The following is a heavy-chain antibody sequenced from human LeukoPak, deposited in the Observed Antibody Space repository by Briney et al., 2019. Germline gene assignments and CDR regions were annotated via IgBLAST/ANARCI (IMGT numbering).Heavy chain of an antibody. CDR2: ISSSSSTI. D-gene: IGHD3-9*01. J-gene: IGHJ6*02. CDR3: ARVRGPTYYDILTGYQYYYGMDV. Sequence: GGSLRLSCAASGFTFSSYSMNWVRQAPGKGLEWVSYISSSSSTIYYADSVKGRFTISRDNAKNSLYLQVNSLRAEDTAVYYCARVRGPTYYDILTGYQYYYGMDVWGQGTTVTVSS. V-gene: IGHV3-48*04. CDR1: GFTFSSYS.